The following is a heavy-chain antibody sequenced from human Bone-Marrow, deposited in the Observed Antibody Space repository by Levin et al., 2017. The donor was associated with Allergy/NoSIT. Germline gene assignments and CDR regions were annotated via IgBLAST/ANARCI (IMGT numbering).Heavy chain of an antibody. V-gene: IGHV3-30-3*01. CDR2: ISYDGSNK. CDR3: ARSVVPAAHFDY. D-gene: IGHD2-2*01. J-gene: IGHJ4*02. CDR1: GFTFSSYA. Sequence: SCAASGFTFSSYAMHWVRQAPGKGLEWVAVISYDGSNKYYADSVKGRFTISRDNSKNTLYLQMNSLRAEDTAVYYCARSVVPAAHFDYWGQGTLVTVSS.